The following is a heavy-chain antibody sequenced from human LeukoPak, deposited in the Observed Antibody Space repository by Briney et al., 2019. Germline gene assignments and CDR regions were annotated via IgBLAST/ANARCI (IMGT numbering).Heavy chain of an antibody. CDR2: ISGSGGST. D-gene: IGHD4-23*01. CDR1: GFTFSSYA. V-gene: IGHV3-23*01. CDR3: AKDQRITVVRGVYFDY. J-gene: IGHJ4*02. Sequence: GGSLRLSCAASGFTFSSYAMSWVRQAPGKGLERVSAISGSGGSTYYADSVKGRFTISRDNSKNTLYLQMNSLRAEDTAVYYCAKDQRITVVRGVYFDYWGQGTLVTVSS.